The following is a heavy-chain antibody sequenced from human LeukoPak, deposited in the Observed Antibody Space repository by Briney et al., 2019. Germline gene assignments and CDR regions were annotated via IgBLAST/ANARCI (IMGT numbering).Heavy chain of an antibody. Sequence: PGGSLRLSCAASGFTVSSNYMSWVRQAPGKGLEWVSVIYSGGSTYYADSVKGRFTISRDNSKNTLYLQMNSPRAEDTAVYYCAGSSIAVAGIRFVNWGQGTLVTVSP. V-gene: IGHV3-53*01. CDR1: GFTVSSNY. CDR2: IYSGGST. CDR3: AGSSIAVAGIRFVN. D-gene: IGHD6-19*01. J-gene: IGHJ4*02.